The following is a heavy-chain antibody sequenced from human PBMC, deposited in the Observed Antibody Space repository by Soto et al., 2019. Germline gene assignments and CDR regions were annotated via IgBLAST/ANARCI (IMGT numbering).Heavy chain of an antibody. V-gene: IGHV4-30-4*01. J-gene: IGHJ4*02. Sequence: QVHLQESGPGLVKPSQTLSLTCTVSGGSISDGAYYWSWIRQPPGKGLEWIGHIYDSGNTYNNPSLKSRPTISVDTSKNHFSLNLDSVTAAGTAVYYCASGLSGDKVDQWGQGTLVTVSS. CDR1: GGSISDGAYY. CDR3: ASGLSGDKVDQ. CDR2: IYDSGNT. D-gene: IGHD2-21*01.